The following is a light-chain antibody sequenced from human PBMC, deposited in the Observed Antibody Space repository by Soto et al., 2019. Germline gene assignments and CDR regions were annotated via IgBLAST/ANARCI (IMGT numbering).Light chain of an antibody. CDR1: QTVSSH. J-gene: IGKJ1*01. CDR2: TAS. V-gene: IGKV1-39*01. CDR3: QPSYITLWT. Sequence: DIQLTQSRASLSASVGDRVSITCRASQTVSSHLNWHQQKPGRAPKLLIYTASSWHSGVPSRVSASGSGTDFTLTISSLQPEDFATYYCQPSYITLWTFGQGTKV.